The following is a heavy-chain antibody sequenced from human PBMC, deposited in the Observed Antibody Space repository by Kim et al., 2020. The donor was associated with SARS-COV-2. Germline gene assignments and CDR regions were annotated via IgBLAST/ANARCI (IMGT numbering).Heavy chain of an antibody. CDR1: GGSVTSGTHY. Sequence: SETLSLTCTVSGGSVTSGTHYWTWIRQSPGKGLEWIGYIHYGGAINYNPSLKTRVTMSVDTSKNQFSLKLTSVTPADTAVYYCARLYQALCYWGQGALVT. V-gene: IGHV4-61*01. J-gene: IGHJ4*02. D-gene: IGHD2-2*01. CDR2: IHYGGAI. CDR3: ARLYQALCY.